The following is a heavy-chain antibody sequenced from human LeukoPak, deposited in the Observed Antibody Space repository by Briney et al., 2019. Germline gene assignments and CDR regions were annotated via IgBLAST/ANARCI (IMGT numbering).Heavy chain of an antibody. D-gene: IGHD2-15*01. CDR2: IKQDGSEK. CDR1: EFIFSSSW. CDR3: ARDTCSGGSCWADYFDY. Sequence: GGSLRLSCAASEFIFSSSWMTWVRQAPGKGLEWVASIKQDGSEKYYVDSVKGRFTISRDNAKNSLYLQMNSLRAEDTAVYYCARDTCSGGSCWADYFDYWGQGTLVTVSS. J-gene: IGHJ4*02. V-gene: IGHV3-7*01.